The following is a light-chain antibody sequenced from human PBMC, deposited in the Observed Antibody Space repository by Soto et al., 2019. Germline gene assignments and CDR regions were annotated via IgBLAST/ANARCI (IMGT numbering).Light chain of an antibody. CDR1: QSVSSN. CDR2: GAS. J-gene: IGKJ3*01. Sequence: EIVMTQSPVTLSVSPGERATVSCRASQSVSSNLAWYQQRPGQAPRLLMYGASTRATGIPARFSGSGSGTEFTLTISSLQSEDFAVYYGQQYNKWPLFTFGPGTRVDMK. CDR3: QQYNKWPLFT. V-gene: IGKV3-15*01.